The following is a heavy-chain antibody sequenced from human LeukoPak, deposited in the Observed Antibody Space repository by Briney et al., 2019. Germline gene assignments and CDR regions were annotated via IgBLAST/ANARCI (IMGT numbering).Heavy chain of an antibody. Sequence: GASVTVSCKASGYTFTSYGISWVRQAPGQGLEWMGGIIPIFGTANYAQKFQGRVTITADESTSTAYMELSSLRSEDTAVYYCARDRYYDSSGYYDDGDAFDIWGQGTMVTVSS. CDR1: GYTFTSYG. CDR3: ARDRYYDSSGYYDDGDAFDI. CDR2: IIPIFGTA. J-gene: IGHJ3*02. D-gene: IGHD3-22*01. V-gene: IGHV1-69*13.